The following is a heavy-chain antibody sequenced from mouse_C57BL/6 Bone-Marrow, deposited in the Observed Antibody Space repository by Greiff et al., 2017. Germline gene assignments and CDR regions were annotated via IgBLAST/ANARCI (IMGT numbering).Heavy chain of an antibody. CDR1: GYTFTDYE. Sequence: QVQLQQSGAELVRPGASVTLSCKASGYTFTDYEMHWVKQTPVHGLEWIGAIDPETGGTAYNQKFKGKAILTADKSSSTAYMELRSLTSEDSAVYYCTHYYGSSYGDDWGQGTTLTVAS. J-gene: IGHJ2*01. CDR2: IDPETGGT. D-gene: IGHD1-1*01. V-gene: IGHV1-15*01. CDR3: THYYGSSYGDD.